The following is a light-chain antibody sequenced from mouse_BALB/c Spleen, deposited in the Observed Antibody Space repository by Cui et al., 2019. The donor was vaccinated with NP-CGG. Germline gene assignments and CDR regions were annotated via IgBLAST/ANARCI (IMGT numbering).Light chain of an antibody. V-gene: IGLV1*01. Sequence: QPFVPRDFASTTSPGETVTLTCRSNTGAVTTSNYANWVQEKPDHLFTGLIGGTNNRVPGVPARFSGSLIGDKAALTITGAQTEDEAIYFCALWYSNHWMFGGGTKLTVL. CDR1: TGAVTTSNY. CDR2: GTN. CDR3: ALWYSNHWM. J-gene: IGLJ1*01.